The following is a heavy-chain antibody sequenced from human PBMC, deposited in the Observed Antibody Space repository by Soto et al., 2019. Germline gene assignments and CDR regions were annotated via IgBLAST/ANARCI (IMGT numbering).Heavy chain of an antibody. V-gene: IGHV4-30-2*01. D-gene: IGHD3-10*01. CDR3: ARLQFGEGFDY. J-gene: IGHJ4*02. Sequence: SETLSLTCAVSGGSISGGGFSWSWIRQPPGKGLEWIGYILHTGGTQYNPSLKSRVSMSVDKSRNQFSLHLTSVTAADTAVYYCARLQFGEGFDYWGQGALVTVSS. CDR1: GGSISGGGFS. CDR2: ILHTGGT.